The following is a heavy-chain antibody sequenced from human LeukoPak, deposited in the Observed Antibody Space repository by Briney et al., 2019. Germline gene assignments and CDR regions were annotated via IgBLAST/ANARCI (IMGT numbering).Heavy chain of an antibody. J-gene: IGHJ5*02. D-gene: IGHD1-26*01. CDR1: GYTFTGYY. CDR3: ALVTWGRSGSYFYWFDP. Sequence: ASVKVSCKASGYTFTGYYMHWVRQAPGQGLEWMGWINPNSGGTNYAQKFQGRVTMTRDTSISTAYMELSRLRSDDTAVYYCALVTWGRSGSYFYWFDPWGQGTLVTVS. V-gene: IGHV1-2*02. CDR2: INPNSGGT.